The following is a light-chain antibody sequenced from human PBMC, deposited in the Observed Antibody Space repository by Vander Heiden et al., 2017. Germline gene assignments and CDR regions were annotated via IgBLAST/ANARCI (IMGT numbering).Light chain of an antibody. CDR2: SFY. J-gene: IGLJ3*02. V-gene: IGLV1-44*01. CDR3: AVWDDNLNGWV. Sequence: QSLLTQPPSASGTPGQRVIISCSGSSSNIGTNTVPWYQHLPGRAPKVLIYSFYQRPSGVPDRFSGSKSGTSASLAISGLQSEDEADYYCAVWDDNLNGWVFGGGTKLTVL. CDR1: SSNIGTNT.